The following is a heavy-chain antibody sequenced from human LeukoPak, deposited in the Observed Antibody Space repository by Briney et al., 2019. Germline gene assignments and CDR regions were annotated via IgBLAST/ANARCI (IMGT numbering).Heavy chain of an antibody. CDR1: GFTVSSNY. J-gene: IGHJ4*02. V-gene: IGHV3-53*01. D-gene: IGHD5-12*01. CDR3: AKDAFIGYSGS. CDR2: IYSGGST. Sequence: GGSLRLSCAASGFTVSSNYMSWVRQAPGKGLEWVSVIYSGGSTYYADSVKGRFTISRDNSKNTLYLQMNSLRAEDTAVYYCAKDAFIGYSGSWGQGTLVTVSS.